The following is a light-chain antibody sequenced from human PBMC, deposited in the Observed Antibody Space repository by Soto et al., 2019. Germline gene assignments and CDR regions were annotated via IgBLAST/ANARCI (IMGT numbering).Light chain of an antibody. CDR3: AAWDDSLNGYWV. Sequence: QSVLTQPPSASGTPGQRVTISCSGSSSNIGSNTVNWYQQLPGTAPKLLIYSNNQRPSGVPDRLSGSKSGTSASLAIRGLQSEDEADYYCAAWDDSLNGYWVFGGGTKVTVL. CDR2: SNN. CDR1: SSNIGSNT. V-gene: IGLV1-44*01. J-gene: IGLJ3*02.